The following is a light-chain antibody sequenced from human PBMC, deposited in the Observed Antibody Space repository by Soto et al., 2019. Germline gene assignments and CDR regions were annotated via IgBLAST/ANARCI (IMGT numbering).Light chain of an antibody. CDR1: QSISSW. CDR3: QQYHSYRT. Sequence: DIQMTQSPSTLSASVGDRVTITCRASQSISSWLAWYQQKPGKAPKLLIYKAASLESGVPSRFSGSGSGTEFTLTISSLQSDDFATYYCQQYHSYRTFGQGTNV. J-gene: IGKJ1*01. V-gene: IGKV1-5*03. CDR2: KAA.